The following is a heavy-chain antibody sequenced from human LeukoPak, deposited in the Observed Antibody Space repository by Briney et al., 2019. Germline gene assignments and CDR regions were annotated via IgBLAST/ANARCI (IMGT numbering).Heavy chain of an antibody. CDR3: AKPDSSSWYGNVDY. CDR1: GFTFSSYG. Sequence: GGSLRLSCAASGFTFSSYGMHWVRQAPGKGLEWVAVISYEGSNKYYADSVKGRFTISRDNSKNTLYLQMNSLRAEDTAVYYCAKPDSSSWYGNVDYWGQGTLVTVSS. V-gene: IGHV3-30*18. J-gene: IGHJ4*02. CDR2: ISYEGSNK. D-gene: IGHD6-13*01.